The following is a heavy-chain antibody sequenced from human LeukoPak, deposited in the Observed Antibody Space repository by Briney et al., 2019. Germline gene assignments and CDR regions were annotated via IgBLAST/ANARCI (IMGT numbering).Heavy chain of an antibody. CDR3: AKDQGFLEWLLHHTGFDY. CDR1: GFTFSNYG. J-gene: IGHJ4*02. CDR2: ISGSGGTT. V-gene: IGHV3-23*01. Sequence: GGSLRLSCAASGFTFSNYGMSWVRQAPGKGLEWVSGISGSGGTTYSADSVKGRFTVFRDNSKNTLYLQMNSLRAEDTAVYYCAKDQGFLEWLLHHTGFDYWGQGTLVTVSS. D-gene: IGHD3-3*01.